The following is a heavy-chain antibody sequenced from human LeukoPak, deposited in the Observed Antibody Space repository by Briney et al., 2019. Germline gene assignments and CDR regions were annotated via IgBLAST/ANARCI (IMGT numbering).Heavy chain of an antibody. CDR3: KREKFHDYNLDL. CDR1: GFTFSVYW. CDR2: INNDGSST. V-gene: IGHV3-74*03. D-gene: IGHD3-10*01. J-gene: IGHJ5*02. Sequence: GVSLRLSCAASGFTFSVYWMHCVPHVPGRGRVCVSRINNDGSSTTYAHSVKGRLTISRDHAKNTLFLQMSSLRAEDTAVYYCKREKFHDYNLDLWGLGTLVTVSS.